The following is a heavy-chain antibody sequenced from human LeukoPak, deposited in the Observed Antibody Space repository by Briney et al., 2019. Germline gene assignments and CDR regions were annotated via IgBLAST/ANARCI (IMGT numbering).Heavy chain of an antibody. D-gene: IGHD3-22*01. Sequence: ASVKVSCKASGYTFTTYGISWVRQAPGQGLEWMGWISAYNGNTNYAQKVQGRVTMTTDTSTSTAYMELRSLRSDDTAVYYCARGSTARYYYDSSGYYRGAVDYWGQGTLVTISS. CDR1: GYTFTTYG. CDR3: ARGSTARYYYDSSGYYRGAVDY. V-gene: IGHV1-18*01. CDR2: ISAYNGNT. J-gene: IGHJ4*02.